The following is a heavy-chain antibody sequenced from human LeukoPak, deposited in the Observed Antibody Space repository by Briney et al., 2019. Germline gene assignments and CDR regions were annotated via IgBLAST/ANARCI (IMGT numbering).Heavy chain of an antibody. J-gene: IGHJ6*02. Sequence: SVKASCKASGGAFSSYAISWVRQAPGQGLEWMGGIIPIFGTANYAQTFQGRVTITADESTGTAYMELSSLRSEDTAVYYCARPPDIGVCYYGMDVWGQGTTVTVSS. D-gene: IGHD2-15*01. CDR3: ARPPDIGVCYYGMDV. CDR1: GGAFSSYA. CDR2: IIPIFGTA. V-gene: IGHV1-69*13.